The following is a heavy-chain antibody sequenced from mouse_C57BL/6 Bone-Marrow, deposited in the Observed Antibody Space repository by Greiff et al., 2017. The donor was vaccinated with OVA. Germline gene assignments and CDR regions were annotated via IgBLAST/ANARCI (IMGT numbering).Heavy chain of an antibody. D-gene: IGHD1-1*01. CDR3: ARAYNGSSPFAY. J-gene: IGHJ3*01. CDR2: ISNGGGST. Sequence: EVQGVESGGGLVQPGGSLKLSCAASGFTFSDYYMYWVRQTPEKRLEWVAYISNGGGSTYYPDTVKGRFTISRDNAKNTLYLQMSRLKSEDTAMYYCARAYNGSSPFAYWGKGTLVTVSA. V-gene: IGHV5-12*01. CDR1: GFTFSDYY.